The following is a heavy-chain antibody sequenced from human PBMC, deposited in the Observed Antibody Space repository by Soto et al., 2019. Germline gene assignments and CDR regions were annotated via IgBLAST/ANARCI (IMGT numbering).Heavy chain of an antibody. CDR1: GFTFSSYG. J-gene: IGHJ6*02. CDR3: ARPLEASYYYYGMDV. Sequence: GGSLRLSCAASGFTFSSYGMHWVRQAPGKGLEWVAVIWYDGSNKYYADSVKGRFTISRDNSKNTLYLQMNSLRAEDTAVYYCARPLEASYYYYGMDVWGQGTTVTVSS. CDR2: IWYDGSNK. V-gene: IGHV3-33*01.